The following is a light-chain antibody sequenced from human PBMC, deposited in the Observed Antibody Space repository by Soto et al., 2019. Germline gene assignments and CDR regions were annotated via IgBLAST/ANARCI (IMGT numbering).Light chain of an antibody. V-gene: IGKV3-15*01. CDR1: QSVSRN. Sequence: EIVMTQSPATLSVSPGERATLSCRASQSVSRNLAWYQQKPGQAPRLLIYAASTRATGIPAWFSGSGSGTEFTLTISSLQSEDFAVYYCQQYNNWPYTFGQGTKLEIK. CDR2: AAS. CDR3: QQYNNWPYT. J-gene: IGKJ2*01.